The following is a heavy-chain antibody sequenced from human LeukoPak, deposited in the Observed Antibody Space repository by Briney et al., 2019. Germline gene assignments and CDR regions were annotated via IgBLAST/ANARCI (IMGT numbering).Heavy chain of an antibody. Sequence: SETLSLTCAVSGYSISSGYYWGWIRQPPGKGLEWIGSIYHSGSTYYNPSLKSRVTISVDTSKNQFSLKLSSVTAADTAVYYCARVDGYRYGYVWGPDAFDIWGQGTMVTVSS. J-gene: IGHJ3*02. CDR2: IYHSGST. V-gene: IGHV4-38-2*01. D-gene: IGHD5-18*01. CDR3: ARVDGYRYGYVWGPDAFDI. CDR1: GYSISSGYY.